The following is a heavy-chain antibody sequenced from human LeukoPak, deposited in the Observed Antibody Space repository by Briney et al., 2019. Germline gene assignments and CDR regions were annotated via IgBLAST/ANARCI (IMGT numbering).Heavy chain of an antibody. CDR3: ARDEGSLGSTWFDP. Sequence: SETLSLTCTVSGGSISSYYWSWIRQPAGKGLEWIGRIYTSGRTNYNPSLKSRVTISVDTSKNQFFLKLSSVTAADTAVYYCARDEGSLGSTWFDPWGQGTLVTVSS. CDR1: GGSISSYY. V-gene: IGHV4-4*07. D-gene: IGHD3-10*01. CDR2: IYTSGRT. J-gene: IGHJ5*02.